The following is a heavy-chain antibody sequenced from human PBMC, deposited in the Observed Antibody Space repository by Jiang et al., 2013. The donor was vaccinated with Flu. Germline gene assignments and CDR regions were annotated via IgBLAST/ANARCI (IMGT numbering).Heavy chain of an antibody. CDR2: INPDGGGA. CDR1: GYTFTAYY. CDR3: ARATENPLNWFDP. V-gene: IGHV1-2*02. J-gene: IGHJ5*02. Sequence: SGAEVKKPGASVKVSCKASGYTFTAYYMHWVRQAPGQGLEWMGWINPDGGGANYAQKFQGRVAMTRDTSISTAYMELSRLRFDDTAVYYCARATENPLNWFDPWGQGTLVTVSS.